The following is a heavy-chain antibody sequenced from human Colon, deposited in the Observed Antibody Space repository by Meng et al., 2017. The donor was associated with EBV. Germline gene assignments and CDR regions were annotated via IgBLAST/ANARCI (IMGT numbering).Heavy chain of an antibody. V-gene: IGHV4-34*12. CDR1: GGSLSGAY. CDR3: ARRPTGIDY. CDR2: IIHGGSP. D-gene: IGHD2-8*02. Sequence: LQQWGAGLLSPSETPSLTCASNGGSLSGAYWNWIRQPPGKGLEWIGEIIHGGSPSYNPSLKSRVTISIDTSKNQLSLMLSSVTAADTAVYYCARRPTGIDYWGQGTLVTVFS. J-gene: IGHJ4*02.